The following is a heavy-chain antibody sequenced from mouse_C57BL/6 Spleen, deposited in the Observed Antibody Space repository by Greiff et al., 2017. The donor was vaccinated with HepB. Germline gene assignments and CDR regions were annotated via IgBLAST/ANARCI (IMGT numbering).Heavy chain of an antibody. Sequence: VQLQQPGAELVMPGASVKLSCKASGYTFTSYWMHWVKQRPGQGLEWIGEIDPSDSYTNYNQKFKGKSTLTVDKSSSTAYMQLSSLTSEDSAVYYCAREGDDPFDYWGQGTTLTVSS. CDR3: AREGDDPFDY. J-gene: IGHJ2*01. CDR2: IDPSDSYT. V-gene: IGHV1-69*01. CDR1: GYTFTSYW.